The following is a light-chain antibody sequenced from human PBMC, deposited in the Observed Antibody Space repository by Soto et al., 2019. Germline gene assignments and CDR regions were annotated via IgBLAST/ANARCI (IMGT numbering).Light chain of an antibody. CDR1: QGTTNR. V-gene: IGKV1D-12*01. CDR3: QQANSFPIT. J-gene: IGKJ5*01. Sequence: DIQMTQSPSSVSASVGDRVTITCRASQGTTNRLAWYQQKPGKAPKLLIYEASSLQSGVPSRISGSGSGTDFTLTVSSLQPEDFATYYCQQANSFPITFGQGTRLESK. CDR2: EAS.